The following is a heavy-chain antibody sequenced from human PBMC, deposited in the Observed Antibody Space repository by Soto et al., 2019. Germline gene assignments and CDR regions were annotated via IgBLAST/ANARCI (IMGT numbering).Heavy chain of an antibody. J-gene: IGHJ5*02. Sequence: SGPTLVNPTETLTLTCTVSGFSLSNARMGVSWIRQPPGKALEWLAHIFSNDEKSHSTSLKSRLTISKDTSKSQVVLTMTNMDPVDTATYYCARISTGTTGFDPWGQGTLVTVSS. CDR2: IFSNDEK. CDR3: ARISTGTTGFDP. V-gene: IGHV2-26*01. D-gene: IGHD1-7*01. CDR1: GFSLSNARMG.